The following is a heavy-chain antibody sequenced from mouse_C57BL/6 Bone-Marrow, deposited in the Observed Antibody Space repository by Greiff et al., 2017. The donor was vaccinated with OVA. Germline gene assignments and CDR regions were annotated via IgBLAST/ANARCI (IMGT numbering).Heavy chain of an antibody. CDR2: IYPGSGST. CDR3: ARWGAKAMDY. CDR1: GYTFTSYW. J-gene: IGHJ4*01. V-gene: IGHV1-55*01. Sequence: QVQLQQSGAELVKPGASVKMSCKASGYTFTSYWITWVKQRPGQGLEWIGGIYPGSGSTNYNEKFKSKATLTVATSSITAYMQLSSLTSEDSAVYYWARWGAKAMDYWGQGTSVTVSS.